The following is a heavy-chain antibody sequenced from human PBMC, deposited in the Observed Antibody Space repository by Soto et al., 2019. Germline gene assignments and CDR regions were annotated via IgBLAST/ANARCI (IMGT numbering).Heavy chain of an antibody. CDR3: ANGGEWSFKFDY. D-gene: IGHD3-3*01. CDR1: GFTFSGHA. J-gene: IGHJ4*02. CDR2: ISDSGIHT. V-gene: IGHV3-23*01. Sequence: PGGSLRLSCVASGFTFSGHAVSWVRQAPGKGLEWVSSISDSGIHTYYPDSVRGRFTISRDNSKNTLYLQMNSLRAEDTAVYYCANGGEWSFKFDYWGQGTLVTVSS.